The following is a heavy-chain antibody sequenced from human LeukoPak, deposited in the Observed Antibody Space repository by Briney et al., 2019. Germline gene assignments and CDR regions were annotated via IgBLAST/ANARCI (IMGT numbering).Heavy chain of an antibody. CDR1: GFSISGGYY. J-gene: IGHJ4*02. Sequence: SETLSLTCAVSGFSISGGYYWGWFRQPPGKGLEWIGSIYHTGSTYYNPSLESRVTISVDTSKKQFSLNLRSVTAADTAVYYCARPGYCSGGTCYFDSWGQGALVTVSS. CDR2: IYHTGST. V-gene: IGHV4-38-2*01. CDR3: ARPGYCSGGTCYFDS. D-gene: IGHD2-15*01.